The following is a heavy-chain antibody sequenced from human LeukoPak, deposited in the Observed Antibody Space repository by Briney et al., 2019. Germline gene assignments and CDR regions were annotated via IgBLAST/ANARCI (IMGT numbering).Heavy chain of an antibody. CDR2: ISSSGSTI. J-gene: IGHJ6*03. CDR3: ARVSYGYMDV. D-gene: IGHD4-17*01. Sequence: SGGSLRLSCAASGCTFSSYEMNWVRQAPGKGLEWVSYISSSGSTIYYADSVKGRFTISRDNAKNSLYLQMNSLRAEDTAVYYCARVSYGYMDVWGKGTTVTVSS. V-gene: IGHV3-48*03. CDR1: GCTFSSYE.